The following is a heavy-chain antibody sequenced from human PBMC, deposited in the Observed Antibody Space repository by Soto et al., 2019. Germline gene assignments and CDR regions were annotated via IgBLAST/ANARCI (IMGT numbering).Heavy chain of an antibody. Sequence: PGGSLRLSCAASGFTFSIYGMHWVRHAPGKGLEWVAVIWYDGSNKYYADSVKGRFTISRDNSKNTLYLQMNSLRAEDTAVYYCATSAVAGMNYFDYWGQGTLVTVSS. CDR1: GFTFSIYG. CDR3: ATSAVAGMNYFDY. J-gene: IGHJ4*02. CDR2: IWYDGSNK. D-gene: IGHD6-19*01. V-gene: IGHV3-33*01.